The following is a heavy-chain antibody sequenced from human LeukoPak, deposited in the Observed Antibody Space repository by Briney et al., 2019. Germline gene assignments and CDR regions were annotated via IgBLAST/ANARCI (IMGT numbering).Heavy chain of an antibody. CDR3: ARALSPYGDYVNDAFDI. CDR1: GGSISSYY. V-gene: IGHV4-59*01. J-gene: IGHJ3*02. CDR2: IYYSGST. Sequence: SETLSPTCTVSGGSISSYYWSWIRQPPGKGLEWIGYIYYSGSTNYNPSLKSRVTISVDTSKNQFSLKLSSVTAADTAVYYCARALSPYGDYVNDAFDIWGQGTMVTVSS. D-gene: IGHD4-17*01.